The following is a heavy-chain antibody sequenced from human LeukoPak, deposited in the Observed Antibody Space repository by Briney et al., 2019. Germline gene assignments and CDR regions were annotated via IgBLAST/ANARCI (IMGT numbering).Heavy chain of an antibody. V-gene: IGHV3-21*01. CDR3: ARVWAAAGTWDDY. Sequence: GGSLRLSCAASGFTFSSYAMSWVRQAPGKGLEWVSSISSSSSYIYYADSVKGRFTISRDNAKNSLYLQMNSLRAEDTAVYYCARVWAAAGTWDDYWGQGTLVTVSS. J-gene: IGHJ4*02. CDR2: ISSSSSYI. D-gene: IGHD6-13*01. CDR1: GFTFSSYA.